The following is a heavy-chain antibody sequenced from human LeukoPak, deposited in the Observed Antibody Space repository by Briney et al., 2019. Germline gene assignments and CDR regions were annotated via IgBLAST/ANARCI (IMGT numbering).Heavy chain of an antibody. D-gene: IGHD6-6*01. Sequence: ETLSLTCTVSGGSISSYYWSWIRQPPGKGLEWIGYIYYSGSTNYNPSLKSRVTISVDTSKNQFSLKLSSVTAADTAVYYCATSSSSLDDAFDIWGQGTMVTVSS. J-gene: IGHJ3*02. V-gene: IGHV4-59*08. CDR1: GGSISSYY. CDR3: ATSSSSLDDAFDI. CDR2: IYYSGST.